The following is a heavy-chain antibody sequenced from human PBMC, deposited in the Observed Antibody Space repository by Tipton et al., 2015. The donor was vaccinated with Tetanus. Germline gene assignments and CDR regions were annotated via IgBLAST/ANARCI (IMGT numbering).Heavy chain of an antibody. CDR3: ARALKQYVRIGDY. CDR2: INHNGYT. J-gene: IGHJ4*02. V-gene: IGHV4-39*07. Sequence: TLSLTCTVSGGFISNSAYYWGWIRQPPGKGLEWIGEINHNGYTSYNPSLKSRVTISVDTSKNHLSLNLTTVTAADTAVYYCARALKQYVRIGDYWGQGSQVTVSS. CDR1: GGFISNSAYY. D-gene: IGHD1-14*01.